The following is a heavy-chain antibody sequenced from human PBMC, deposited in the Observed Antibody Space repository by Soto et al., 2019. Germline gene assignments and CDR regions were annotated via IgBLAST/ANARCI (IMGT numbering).Heavy chain of an antibody. Sequence: QVQLVQSGAEEKKPGASVKVSCKASGYTFTSYAMHWVRQAPGQRLEWMGWINAGNGNTKYSQKFQGRVTITRDTSASTAYMELGSLRSEDTAVYYCASSGSYWGIDYWGQGTLVTVSS. CDR2: INAGNGNT. CDR1: GYTFTSYA. J-gene: IGHJ4*02. V-gene: IGHV1-3*05. D-gene: IGHD1-26*01. CDR3: ASSGSYWGIDY.